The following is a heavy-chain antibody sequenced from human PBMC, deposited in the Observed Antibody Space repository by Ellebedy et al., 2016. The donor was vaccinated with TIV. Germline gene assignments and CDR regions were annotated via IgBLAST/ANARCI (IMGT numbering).Heavy chain of an antibody. CDR2: INQDGSVK. D-gene: IGHD4-23*01. CDR3: ARAIGGNSAY. V-gene: IGHV3-7*01. Sequence: GGSLRLSXAAPGFSFSNYNMNWVRQAPGKGLEWVANINQDGSVKYYVDSVKGRFTISRDNTKNSLYLQMNSLRAEDTAVYYCARAIGGNSAYWGQGVLVTVSS. J-gene: IGHJ4*02. CDR1: GFSFSNYN.